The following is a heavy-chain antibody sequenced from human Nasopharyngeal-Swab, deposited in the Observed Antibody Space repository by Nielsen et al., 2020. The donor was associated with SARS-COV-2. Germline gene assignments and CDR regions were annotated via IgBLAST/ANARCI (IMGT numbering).Heavy chain of an antibody. CDR3: ATSAPYCSSTSCSYWFDP. CDR1: GYTLTELS. Sequence: ASVKVSCMVSGYTLTELSMHWVRQAPGKGLEWMGGFDPEDGETIYAQKFQGRVTMTEDTSTDTAYMELSSLRSEDTAVYYCATSAPYCSSTSCSYWFDPWGQGTLVTVSS. CDR2: FDPEDGET. J-gene: IGHJ5*02. V-gene: IGHV1-24*01. D-gene: IGHD2-2*01.